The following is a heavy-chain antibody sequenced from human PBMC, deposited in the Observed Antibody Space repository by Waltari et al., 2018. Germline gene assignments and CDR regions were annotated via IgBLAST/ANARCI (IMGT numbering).Heavy chain of an antibody. CDR2: IYQSGRT. CDR1: GYSISSGYY. D-gene: IGHD1-26*01. CDR3: TREEGGATDY. J-gene: IGHJ4*02. Sequence: QVQLQESGPGLVKPSETLSLTCAVSGYSISSGYYWGWIRQPPGKGLEWIGTIYQSGRTVYNPALKSRVTLAVDTAKNQFSLKLSSVTAADTAVYYCTREEGGATDYWGQGTLVTVSS. V-gene: IGHV4-38-2*02.